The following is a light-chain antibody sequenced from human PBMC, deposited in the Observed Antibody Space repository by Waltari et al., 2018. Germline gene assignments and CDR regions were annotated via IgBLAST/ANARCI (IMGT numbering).Light chain of an antibody. V-gene: IGKV3-20*01. J-gene: IGKJ1*01. CDR1: QSVRGT. CDR3: QHYVRLPVT. CDR2: GAS. Sequence: EIVLTQSPGTLSLSPAETATLACRASQSVRGTLAWYQQKPCQAPRLLIYGASIRATGIPDRFSGSGSGTDFSLTITRLEPEDFAVYYCQHYVRLPVTFGQGTRVEIK.